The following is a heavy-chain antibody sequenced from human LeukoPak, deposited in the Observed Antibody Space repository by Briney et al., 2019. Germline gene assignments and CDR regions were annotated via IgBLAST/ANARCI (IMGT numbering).Heavy chain of an antibody. CDR2: ISYDGSNK. CDR3: ARGTRKYCSGGSCYYYYYMDV. D-gene: IGHD2-15*01. V-gene: IGHV3-30*03. Sequence: GGSLRLSCAASGFTFSSYGMHWVRQAPGKGLEWVAVISYDGSNKYYADSVKGRFTISRDNAKNSLYLQMNSLRAEDTAVYYCARGTRKYCSGGSCYYYYYMDVWGKGTTVTVSS. J-gene: IGHJ6*03. CDR1: GFTFSSYG.